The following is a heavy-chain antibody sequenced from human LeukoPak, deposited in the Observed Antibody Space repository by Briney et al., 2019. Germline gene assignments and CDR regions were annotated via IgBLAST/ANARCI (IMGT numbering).Heavy chain of an antibody. V-gene: IGHV3-7*01. CDR2: IKPDGSDR. Sequence: GGSLRLSCAASTFTSTSYLMSWVRQAPGKGLEWVATIKPDGSDRYYVDSVRGRFTISRDNAKNSLYLQMNSLRVEDTALYYCARDSLSTWGQGTLVTVSS. CDR1: TFTSTSYL. J-gene: IGHJ5*02. CDR3: ARDSLST.